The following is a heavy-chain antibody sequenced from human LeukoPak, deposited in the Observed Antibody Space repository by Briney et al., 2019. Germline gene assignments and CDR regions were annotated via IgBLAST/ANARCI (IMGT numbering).Heavy chain of an antibody. J-gene: IGHJ5*02. V-gene: IGHV1-8*03. CDR3: ARVPKYNWNSRLRSRRFDP. CDR2: MNPNSGNT. Sequence: ASVKVSCKASGYTFTSYDINWVRQATGQGLEWMGWMNPNSGNTGYAQKFQGRVTITRNTSISTAYMELSSLRSEDTAVYYCARVPKYNWNSRLRSRRFDPWGQGTLVTVSS. CDR1: GYTFTSYD. D-gene: IGHD1/OR15-1a*01.